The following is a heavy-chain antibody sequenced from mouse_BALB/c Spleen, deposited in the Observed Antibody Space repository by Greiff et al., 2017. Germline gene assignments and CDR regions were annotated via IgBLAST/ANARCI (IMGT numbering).Heavy chain of an antibody. D-gene: IGHD2-10*02. CDR3: ARTYGKYYAMDY. CDR2: INPYNGDT. CDR1: GYSFTGYF. Sequence: EVQLQQSGPELVKPGASVKISCKASGYSFTGYFMNWVMQSHGKSLEWIGRINPYNGDTFYNQKFKGKATLTVDKSSSTAHMELRSLASEDSAVYFCARTYGKYYAMDYWGQGTSVTVSS. J-gene: IGHJ4*01. V-gene: IGHV1-20*02.